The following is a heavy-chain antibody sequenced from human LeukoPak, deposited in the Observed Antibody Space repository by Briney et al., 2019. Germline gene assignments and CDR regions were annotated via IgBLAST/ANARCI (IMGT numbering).Heavy chain of an antibody. V-gene: IGHV3-48*03. D-gene: IGHD2-15*01. Sequence: GGSLRLSCAASGFTFSSYEMNWVRQAPGKGLEWVSYISSSGSTIYYADSVKGRFTISRDNAKNSLYLQMNSLRAEDTAVYYCARRSGGRKDAFDIWGQGTMVTVSS. J-gene: IGHJ3*02. CDR2: ISSSGSTI. CDR1: GFTFSSYE. CDR3: ARRSGGRKDAFDI.